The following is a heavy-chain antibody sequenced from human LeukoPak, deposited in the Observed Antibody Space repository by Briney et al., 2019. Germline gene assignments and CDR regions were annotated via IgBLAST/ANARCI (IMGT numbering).Heavy chain of an antibody. V-gene: IGHV1-46*01. CDR3: AREVMDNLRFDY. CDR2: INPSGGDT. CDR1: GYTFTSYY. Sequence: RASVKVSCKVSGYTFTSYYMHWVRQAPGQGLEWMGIINPSGGDTSYAQKFQGRLTMTRDTSTNTVYMELTSLRSEDTAVYYCAREVMDNLRFDYWGQGTLVTVSS. D-gene: IGHD1-14*01. J-gene: IGHJ4*02.